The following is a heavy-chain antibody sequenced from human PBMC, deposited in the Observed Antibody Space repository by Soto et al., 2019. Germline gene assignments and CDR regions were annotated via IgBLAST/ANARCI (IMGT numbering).Heavy chain of an antibody. D-gene: IGHD5-18*01. V-gene: IGHV3-7*01. Sequence: EVQLVESGGGLVQPGGSLRLSCAASGFTFSNCWMSWVRQAPGKGLEWVANLKKDGSEKYYVYAVQGRFTISRDNAKNSLYLQMNSLRAEDTAVYYCVRDYSYLFDYWGQGTLVTVSS. J-gene: IGHJ4*02. CDR3: VRDYSYLFDY. CDR2: LKKDGSEK. CDR1: GFTFSNCW.